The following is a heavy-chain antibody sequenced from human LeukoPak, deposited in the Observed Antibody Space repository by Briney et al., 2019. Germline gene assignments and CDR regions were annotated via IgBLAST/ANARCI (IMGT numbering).Heavy chain of an antibody. CDR3: ARDGTYYDFWSGYYAEVYFDY. V-gene: IGHV3-21*01. J-gene: IGHJ4*02. Sequence: GGTLRLSCAASGFTFSSYSMNWVRQAPGKGLEWVSSISSSSSNIYYADSVKGRFTISRDNAKNTLYRQMNSLRAEDTAVYYCARDGTYYDFWSGYYAEVYFDYWGQGTLVTVSS. CDR1: GFTFSSYS. CDR2: ISSSSSNI. D-gene: IGHD3-3*01.